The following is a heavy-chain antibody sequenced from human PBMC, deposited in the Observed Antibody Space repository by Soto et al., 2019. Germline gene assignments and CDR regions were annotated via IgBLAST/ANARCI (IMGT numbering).Heavy chain of an antibody. CDR3: ARDHSDSDILTGSGWFDP. Sequence: QVQLVQSGAEVKKPGSSVKVSCKASGGTFSSYTISWVRQAPGQGLEWMGRIIPILGIANYAQKFQGRVTITADKSPSTAYMELSSLRSEDTAVYYCARDHSDSDILTGSGWFDPWGQGTLVTVSS. D-gene: IGHD3-9*01. CDR1: GGTFSSYT. J-gene: IGHJ5*02. V-gene: IGHV1-69*08. CDR2: IIPILGIA.